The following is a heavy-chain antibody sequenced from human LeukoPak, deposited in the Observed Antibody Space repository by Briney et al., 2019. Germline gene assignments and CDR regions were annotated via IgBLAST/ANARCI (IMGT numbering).Heavy chain of an antibody. J-gene: IGHJ5*02. V-gene: IGHV4-38-2*01. CDR2: LYHSGST. CDR1: GYSIRSLYY. CDR3: ARKLPWFDP. Sequence: SETLSLTCSVSGYSIRSLYYWGWIRQPPGKGLEWLGCLYHSGSTNYNPSLKSRVTISVDTSKNQFSLKLSSVTAADTAVYYCARKLPWFDPWGQGTLVTVSS.